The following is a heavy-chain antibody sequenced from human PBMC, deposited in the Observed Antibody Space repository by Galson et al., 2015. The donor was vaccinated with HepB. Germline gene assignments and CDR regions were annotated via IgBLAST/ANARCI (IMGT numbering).Heavy chain of an antibody. Sequence: SLRLSCAASGFTFSSYDMNWVRQAPGKGLEWVSGISGSGGSTYYADSVKGRFTISRDNSKNTLYLQLYSLRAEDTAVYYCAKEPYYGSGSYIEYWGQGTLVTVSS. D-gene: IGHD3-10*01. CDR3: AKEPYYGSGSYIEY. J-gene: IGHJ4*02. CDR1: GFTFSSYD. V-gene: IGHV3-23*01. CDR2: ISGSGGST.